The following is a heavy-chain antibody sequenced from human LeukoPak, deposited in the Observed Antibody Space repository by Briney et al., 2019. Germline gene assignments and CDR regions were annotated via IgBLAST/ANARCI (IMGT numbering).Heavy chain of an antibody. CDR1: GGTFSSYA. J-gene: IGHJ3*02. Sequence: GASVKVSCKASGGTFSSYAISWVRQAPGQGLEWMGGIIPIFGTANYAQKFQGRVTITADESTSTAYMELSSLRSEDTAVYYCTRTRGIGYGYDAFDIWGQGTMVTVSS. CDR3: TRTRGIGYGYDAFDI. D-gene: IGHD2-2*03. V-gene: IGHV1-69*13. CDR2: IIPIFGTA.